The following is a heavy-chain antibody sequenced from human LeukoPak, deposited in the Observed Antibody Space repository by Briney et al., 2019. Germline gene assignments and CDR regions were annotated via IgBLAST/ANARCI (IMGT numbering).Heavy chain of an antibody. CDR3: ARVGPSGGYDYGDYYYYYMDV. V-gene: IGHV4-38-2*02. D-gene: IGHD5-12*01. CDR1: GYSISSGYY. CDR2: IYHSGST. J-gene: IGHJ6*03. Sequence: ASETLSLTCTVSGYSISSGYYWGWIRQPPGKGLEWIGSIYHSGSTYYNPSLKSRVTISVDTSKNQFSLKLSSVTAADTAVYYCARVGPSGGYDYGDYYYYYMDVWGKGTTVTVSS.